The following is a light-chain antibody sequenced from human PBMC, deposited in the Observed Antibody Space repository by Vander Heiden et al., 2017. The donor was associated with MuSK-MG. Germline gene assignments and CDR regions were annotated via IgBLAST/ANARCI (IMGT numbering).Light chain of an antibody. CDR2: WAS. CDR1: QRVLYSSNNKNY. J-gene: IGKJ4*01. V-gene: IGKV4-1*01. Sequence: DIVMTQSPDSLAVSLGERATINCKSSQRVLYSSNNKNYVAWYQQKPGQPPKLLIYWASTRESGVPDRLSGRGSGTDFTLTMSSLHAEAVAVYYCQRYSGTALTFGAWSRVK. CDR3: QRYSGTALT.